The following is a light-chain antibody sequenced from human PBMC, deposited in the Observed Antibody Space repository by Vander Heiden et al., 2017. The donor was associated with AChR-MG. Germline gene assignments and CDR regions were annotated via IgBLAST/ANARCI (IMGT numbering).Light chain of an antibody. Sequence: SSELTQDAAVSVALGQTVRITCQGDRLRSYYASWYQQKPGQAPVLVIYGKNNRPSGIPDRFSGSGSGNTASLTITGALAEDEADYYCNSRDSSGNHLSVFGGGTKLTVL. CDR1: RLRSYY. V-gene: IGLV3-19*01. CDR3: NSRDSSGNHLSV. CDR2: GKN. J-gene: IGLJ3*02.